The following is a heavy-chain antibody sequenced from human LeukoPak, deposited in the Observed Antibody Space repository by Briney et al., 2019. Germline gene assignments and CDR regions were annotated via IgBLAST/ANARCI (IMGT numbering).Heavy chain of an antibody. Sequence: GGSLRLSCAASGFTFDDYAMHWVRQAPGRGLEWVSGISWNSVSIGYVDSVKGRFTISRDNAKNSLYLQMNSLRAEDTAIYFCTKGPTGRGYLDYWGQGVPVTVSA. CDR2: ISWNSVSI. CDR1: GFTFDDYA. CDR3: TKGPTGRGYLDY. D-gene: IGHD3-3*01. V-gene: IGHV3-9*01. J-gene: IGHJ4*02.